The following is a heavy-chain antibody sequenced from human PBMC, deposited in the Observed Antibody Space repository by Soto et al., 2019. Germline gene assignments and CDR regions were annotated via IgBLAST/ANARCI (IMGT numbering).Heavy chain of an antibody. CDR2: ISAHNGNT. D-gene: IGHD6-19*01. V-gene: IGHV1-18*01. CDR3: ARDSELYSSGWYNWFDP. J-gene: IGHJ5*02. CDR1: GYTFTSYG. Sequence: ASVKVSCKASGYTFTSYGISWVRQAPGQGLEWMGWISAHNGNTNYAQKLQGRVTMTTDTSTSTAYMELRSLRSDDTAVYYCARDSELYSSGWYNWFDPWGQGTLVTVSS.